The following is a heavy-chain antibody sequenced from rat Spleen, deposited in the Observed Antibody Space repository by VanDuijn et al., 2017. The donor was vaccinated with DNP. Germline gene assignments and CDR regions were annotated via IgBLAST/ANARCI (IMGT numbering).Heavy chain of an antibody. CDR2: IIYDGSST. J-gene: IGHJ3*01. CDR3: ATSSYYGYDYGFGY. D-gene: IGHD1-7*01. CDR1: GFTFGDYA. V-gene: IGHV5S10*01. Sequence: EVQLVESGGGLVQPGNSLKLSCAASGFTFGDYAMAWVRQSPTKGLEWVATIIYDGSSTYYRDSGRGRFTISRDYARSTLYLQMDSLRSEDTATYYCATSSYYGYDYGFGYWGQGTLVTVSS.